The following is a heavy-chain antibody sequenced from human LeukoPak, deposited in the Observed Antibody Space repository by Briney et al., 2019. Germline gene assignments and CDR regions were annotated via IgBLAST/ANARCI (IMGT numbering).Heavy chain of an antibody. D-gene: IGHD6-6*01. V-gene: IGHV4-59*01. CDR2: IYYSGGT. CDR3: ASTSRSSSFWAYFDY. CDR1: GGSISRYY. Sequence: SETLSLTCTVSGGSISRYYWSWIRQPPGKGLEWIGYIYYSGGTNYNPSLKSRVTMSVDTSKNQFSLKLSSVTAADTAAYYCASTSRSSSFWAYFDYWGQGTLVTVSS. J-gene: IGHJ4*02.